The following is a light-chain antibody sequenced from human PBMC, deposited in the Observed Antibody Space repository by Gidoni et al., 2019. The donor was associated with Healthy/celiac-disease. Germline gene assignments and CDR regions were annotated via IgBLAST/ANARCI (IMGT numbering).Light chain of an antibody. CDR2: AAS. CDR1: QGIRND. J-gene: IGKJ4*01. Sequence: AIQMTQSPSSLSASVGDRVTITCRASQGIRNDLGWYQQKPGKAPKLLIYAASSLQSGVPSRIRGSGSGTDFTLTISSLQPEDFATYYCLQDYNYPLTFGGGTKVEIK. CDR3: LQDYNYPLT. V-gene: IGKV1-6*01.